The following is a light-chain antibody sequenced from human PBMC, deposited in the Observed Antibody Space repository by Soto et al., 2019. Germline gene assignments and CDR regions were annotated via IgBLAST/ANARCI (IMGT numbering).Light chain of an antibody. CDR1: QSVTSN. CDR2: GVS. CDR3: QQYSQWPLT. J-gene: IGKJ4*01. V-gene: IGKV3-15*01. Sequence: EIVKTQSPATLSVSPGERATLSCRASQSVTSNLAWYQQKPGQAPRLLMYGVSTRATGIPARFGGSGSATEFTLTISSLQSEDFAVYYCQQYSQWPLTFGGGTKVDIK.